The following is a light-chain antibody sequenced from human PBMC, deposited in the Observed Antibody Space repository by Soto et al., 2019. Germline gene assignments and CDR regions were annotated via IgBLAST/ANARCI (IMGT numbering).Light chain of an antibody. Sequence: EIVMTQSPATLSLSPGERATLSCRASQSVSSNLSCYQQKPGQAPRLLIYGAATRATGIPDRFSGSGSGTDFTLTISRLQSEDFAVYYCQQYNNWHPWTFGQGTKVEIK. V-gene: IGKV3-15*01. CDR2: GAA. CDR3: QQYNNWHPWT. J-gene: IGKJ1*01. CDR1: QSVSSN.